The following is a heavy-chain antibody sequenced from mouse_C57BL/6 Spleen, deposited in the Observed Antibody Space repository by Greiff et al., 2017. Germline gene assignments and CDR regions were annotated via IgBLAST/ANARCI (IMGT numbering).Heavy chain of an antibody. Sequence: EVQVVESGGDLVKPGGSLKLSCAASGFTFSSYGMSWVRQTPDKRLEWVATISSGGSYTYYPDSVKGRFTISRDNAKNTLYLQMSSLKSEDTAMYYCARQGNYYGSSYYFDYWGQGTTLTVSS. J-gene: IGHJ2*01. V-gene: IGHV5-6*01. CDR2: ISSGGSYT. CDR1: GFTFSSYG. CDR3: ARQGNYYGSSYYFDY. D-gene: IGHD1-1*01.